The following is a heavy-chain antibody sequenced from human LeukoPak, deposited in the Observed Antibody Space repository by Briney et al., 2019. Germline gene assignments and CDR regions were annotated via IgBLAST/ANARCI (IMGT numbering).Heavy chain of an antibody. V-gene: IGHV4-4*02. Sequence: SGTLSLTCAVSGGSISSSNWWSWVRQPPGKGLEWIGEIYHSGSTNYNPSLKSRVTISVDTSKNQFSLNLSSVTAADTAMYYCARAVGTSRSFFDYWGQGTLVTVSS. CDR1: GGSISSSNW. D-gene: IGHD4-23*01. CDR2: IYHSGST. J-gene: IGHJ4*02. CDR3: ARAVGTSRSFFDY.